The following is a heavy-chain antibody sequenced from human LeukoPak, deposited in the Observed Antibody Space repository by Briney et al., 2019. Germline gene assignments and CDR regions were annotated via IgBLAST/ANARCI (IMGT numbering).Heavy chain of an antibody. CDR1: GFTFSSYA. D-gene: IGHD2/OR15-2a*01. J-gene: IGHJ3*02. CDR2: ISGSGCTS. V-gene: IGHV3-23*01. Sequence: GGSLRLSCAASGFTFSSYAMRWVRQAPGKGLGWVSAISGSGCTSYYADSVKGLFTISRDNSKNTLYLQMNSLRAEDTAVYYCAKDQIKFVSSHDAFDIWGQGTMVTVSS. CDR3: AKDQIKFVSSHDAFDI.